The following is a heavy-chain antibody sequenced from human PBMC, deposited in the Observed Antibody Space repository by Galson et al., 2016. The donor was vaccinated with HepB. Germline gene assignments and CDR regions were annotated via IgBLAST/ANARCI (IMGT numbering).Heavy chain of an antibody. Sequence: SLRLSCAASGFTFSSYSMNWVRQAPGKGLEWVSSISSRSSYIYHADSVKGRFTISRDNAKNSLYLQMTSLRAEDTAVYYRARAFSRESGFDYWGQGTLVTVSS. CDR1: GFTFSSYS. J-gene: IGHJ4*02. CDR2: ISSRSSYI. D-gene: IGHD3-10*01. V-gene: IGHV3-21*01. CDR3: ARAFSRESGFDY.